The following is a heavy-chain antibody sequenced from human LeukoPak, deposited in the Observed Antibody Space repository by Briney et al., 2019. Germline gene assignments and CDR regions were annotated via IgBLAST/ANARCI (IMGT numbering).Heavy chain of an antibody. CDR3: ARGGGLDV. D-gene: IGHD3-16*01. CDR1: GLTVNTNY. V-gene: IGHV3-7*03. J-gene: IGHJ6*02. Sequence: PGGSLRLSCAASGLTVNTNYMNWARQAPGKGLEWVASINHNGNVNYYVDSVKGRFTISRDNAKNSLYLQVSNLRAEDTAVYFCARGGGLDVWGQGATVTVSS. CDR2: INHNGNVN.